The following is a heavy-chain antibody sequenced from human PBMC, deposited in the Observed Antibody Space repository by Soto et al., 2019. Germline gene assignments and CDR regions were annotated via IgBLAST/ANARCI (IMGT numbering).Heavy chain of an antibody. J-gene: IGHJ6*02. CDR1: GGTFSSYA. V-gene: IGHV1-69*13. CDR3: ARTMVRGVTFYYGMDV. CDR2: IIPIFGTA. Sequence: SVKVSCKASGGTFSSYAISWVRQAPGQGLEWIGGIIPIFGTANYAQKFQGRVTITADESTSTAYMELSSLRSEDTAVYYCARTMVRGVTFYYGMDVWGQGTTVTVSS. D-gene: IGHD3-10*01.